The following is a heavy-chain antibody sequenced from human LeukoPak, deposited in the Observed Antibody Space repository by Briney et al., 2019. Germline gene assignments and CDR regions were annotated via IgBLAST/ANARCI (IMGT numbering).Heavy chain of an antibody. D-gene: IGHD2-15*01. J-gene: IGHJ4*02. V-gene: IGHV3-23*01. CDR3: AKDMKAAWYFDY. Sequence: GSLRLSCSGSGFTLSKYSKSWVRQASGEGLGWVSAISGSGGSTYYADSVKGRFTISRDNSKNTLYLQMNSLRAEDTAVYYCAKDMKAAWYFDYWGQGTLVTVSS. CDR2: ISGSGGST. CDR1: GFTLSKYS.